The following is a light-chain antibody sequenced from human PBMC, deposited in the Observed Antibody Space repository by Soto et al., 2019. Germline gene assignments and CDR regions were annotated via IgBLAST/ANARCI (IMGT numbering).Light chain of an antibody. Sequence: EIVLTQSPGPLSLSPGERATLSCRASQSVSSSYLAWYQQKPGQAPRLLIYGASSRATGIPDRFSGSGSGTDFTLTISRLEPEDFAVYYCQLYGSFFGPGTKVDIK. CDR2: GAS. V-gene: IGKV3-20*01. J-gene: IGKJ3*01. CDR3: QLYGSF. CDR1: QSVSSSY.